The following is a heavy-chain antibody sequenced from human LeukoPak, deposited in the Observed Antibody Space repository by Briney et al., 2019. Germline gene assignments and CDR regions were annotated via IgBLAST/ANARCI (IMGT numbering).Heavy chain of an antibody. CDR1: RFPFSNYW. CDR3: ARDRDDGGFEY. D-gene: IGHD4-23*01. J-gene: IGHJ4*02. CDR2: IKPDGRVK. Sequence: GGSLRLSCAASRFPFSNYWMSWVRQAPEKGLEWVANIKPDGRVKQYVDSMKGRFTISRDNAENSLYLQMNSLRAEDTAVYYCARDRDDGGFEYWGQGTLVTVSS. V-gene: IGHV3-7*01.